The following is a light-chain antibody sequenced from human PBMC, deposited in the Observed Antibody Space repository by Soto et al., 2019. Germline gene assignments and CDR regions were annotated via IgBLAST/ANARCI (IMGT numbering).Light chain of an antibody. Sequence: EIVMTHSPATLSVSPGERATLSCRASQSVNIYLAWYQQKPGQSPRLLVYDVYIRATGVPATFSGTGSETDFTLTISRLEPEDFAVYYCQQYASSPPWTXGQGTKVDI. J-gene: IGKJ1*01. CDR2: DVY. V-gene: IGKV3-20*01. CDR3: QQYASSPPWT. CDR1: QSVNIY.